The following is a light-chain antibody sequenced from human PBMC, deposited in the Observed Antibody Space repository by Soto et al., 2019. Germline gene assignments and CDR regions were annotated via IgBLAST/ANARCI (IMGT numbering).Light chain of an antibody. CDR1: SSDVGTYIS. Sequence: QSVLTQPPSVSGSPGQSVSISCTGTSSDVGTYISVSWYQQPPGTAPKLIIYAVSNRPSGVPDRFSGSKSGNTASLTISGLQAEDEADYYCSSYTSKSSLIFGGGTKLTVL. V-gene: IGLV2-18*02. J-gene: IGLJ2*01. CDR3: SSYTSKSSLI. CDR2: AVS.